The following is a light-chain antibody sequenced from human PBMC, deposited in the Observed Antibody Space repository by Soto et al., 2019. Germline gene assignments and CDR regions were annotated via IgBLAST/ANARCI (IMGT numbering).Light chain of an antibody. J-gene: IGKJ5*01. CDR1: QSVSSY. CDR3: QQRSNWPLIT. CDR2: RTS. V-gene: IGKV3-11*01. Sequence: EIVLTQSPATLSLSPGERATLSCRASQSVSSYLAWYQQKPGQAPRLLIYRTSNRATGIPDRFSGSGSGTDFTLTISSLEPEDFAVYYCQQRSNWPLITFGQGTRLEIK.